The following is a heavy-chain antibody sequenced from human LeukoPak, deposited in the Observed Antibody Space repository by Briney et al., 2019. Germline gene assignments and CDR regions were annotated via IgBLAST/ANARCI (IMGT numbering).Heavy chain of an antibody. D-gene: IGHD6-19*01. V-gene: IGHV3-23*01. CDR3: AKAGRLQAVAGWIDY. CDR2: ISRGATT. J-gene: IGHJ4*02. Sequence: GGSLKLSCTASGFTFSNYVMSWVRQAPGQGLEWVSAISRGATTYYADYMKGRSTISRDNSKNTLYLQMNSLRAEDTAIYYCAKAGRLQAVAGWIDYWGKGTLVTVS. CDR1: GFTFSNYV.